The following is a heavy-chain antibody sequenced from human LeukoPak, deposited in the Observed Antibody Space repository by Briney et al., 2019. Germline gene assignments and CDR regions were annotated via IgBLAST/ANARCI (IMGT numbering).Heavy chain of an antibody. CDR2: MNPNSGNT. CDR1: GYTFLNYW. D-gene: IGHD3-22*01. J-gene: IGHJ4*02. V-gene: IGHV1-8*02. CDR3: ALDDSSGSHLD. Sequence: ASVKVSCKASGYTFLNYWIQWVRQAPGQGLEWMGWMNPNSGNTGYAQKFQGRVTMTRSTSISTAYMELSSLRSEDTAVYYCALDDSSGSHLDWGQGTLVTVSS.